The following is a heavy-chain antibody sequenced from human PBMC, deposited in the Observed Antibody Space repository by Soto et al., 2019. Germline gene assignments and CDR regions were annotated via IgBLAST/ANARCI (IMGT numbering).Heavy chain of an antibody. CDR2: IYYSGST. J-gene: IGHJ5*02. CDR3: ARDLEGSGYEPWFDP. D-gene: IGHD3-22*01. V-gene: IGHV4-31*03. Sequence: PSETLSLTCTVSGGSISSGGYYWSWIRQHPGKGLEWIGYIYYSGSTYYNPSLKSRVTISVDTSKNQFSLKLSSVTAADTAVYYCARDLEGSGYEPWFDPWGQGTLVTVPQ. CDR1: GGSISSGGYY.